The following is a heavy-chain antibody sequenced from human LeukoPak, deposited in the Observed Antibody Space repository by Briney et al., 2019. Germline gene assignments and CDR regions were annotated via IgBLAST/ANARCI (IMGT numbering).Heavy chain of an antibody. CDR3: ARKGYDSSGYFAHYYYYYGMDV. Sequence: GASVKVSCKASGYTFTSYDINWVRQATGQGLEWMGWMSPNSGNTGYAQKFQGRVTMTRNTSISTAYMELSSLRSEDTAVYYCARKGYDSSGYFAHYYYYYGMDVWGQGTTVTVSS. J-gene: IGHJ6*02. D-gene: IGHD3-22*01. CDR2: MSPNSGNT. CDR1: GYTFTSYD. V-gene: IGHV1-8*01.